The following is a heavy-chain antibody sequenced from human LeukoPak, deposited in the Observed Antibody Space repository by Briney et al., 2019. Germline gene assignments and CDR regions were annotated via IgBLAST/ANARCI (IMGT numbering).Heavy chain of an antibody. CDR1: GGSIRTTDYH. CDR3: ARGRPIAACWSDP. J-gene: IGHJ5*02. Sequence: SEALSLTCTVSGGSIRTTDYHWGWIRQPPGKGLEWIGIIYYSGSTYYNPSFTSRVTMSVDTSKNQLYLKLNSVTAADTAVYYCARGRPIAACWSDPWGQGTLVTVSS. D-gene: IGHD6-25*01. CDR2: IYYSGST. V-gene: IGHV4-39*07.